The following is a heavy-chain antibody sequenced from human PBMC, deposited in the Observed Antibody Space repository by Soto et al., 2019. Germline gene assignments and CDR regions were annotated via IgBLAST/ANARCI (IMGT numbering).Heavy chain of an antibody. Sequence: ASVKVSCKASGYTFTSYAMHWVRQAPGQRLEWMGWINAGNGNTKYSQKFPGRVTITRGTSASTAYMELSSLRSEDTAVYYCAKSATVPAAIAYWGQGTLVTVSS. CDR1: GYTFTSYA. CDR3: AKSATVPAAIAY. J-gene: IGHJ4*02. D-gene: IGHD2-2*02. CDR2: INAGNGNT. V-gene: IGHV1-3*01.